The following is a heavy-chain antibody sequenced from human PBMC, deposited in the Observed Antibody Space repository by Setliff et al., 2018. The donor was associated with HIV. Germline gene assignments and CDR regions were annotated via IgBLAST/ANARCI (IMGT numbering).Heavy chain of an antibody. J-gene: IGHJ5*02. CDR1: GFTFSSYG. Sequence: GESLKISCAASGFTFSSYGMHWVRQGPGKGLEWVAFIRHNGRNQYYAESVKGRFTVSRDNSKNTLFLQMDSLNHEDTALYFCARSQWEVPILSWFDPWGQGTSGTSPQ. CDR3: ARSQWEVPILSWFDP. V-gene: IGHV3-30*02. CDR2: IRHNGRNQ. D-gene: IGHD1-26*01.